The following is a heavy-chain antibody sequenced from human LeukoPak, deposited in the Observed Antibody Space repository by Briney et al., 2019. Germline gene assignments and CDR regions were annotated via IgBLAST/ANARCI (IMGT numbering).Heavy chain of an antibody. Sequence: GGSLRLSCAASGFTFSSYAMHWVRQAPGKGLEWVAVISYDGSNKYYADSVKGRFTISRDNSKNTLYLQMNSLRAEDTAVYYCARDRGGSYLGYHMDVWGKGTTVTVSS. CDR3: ARDRGGSYLGYHMDV. D-gene: IGHD1-26*01. CDR2: ISYDGSNK. V-gene: IGHV3-30*04. J-gene: IGHJ6*03. CDR1: GFTFSSYA.